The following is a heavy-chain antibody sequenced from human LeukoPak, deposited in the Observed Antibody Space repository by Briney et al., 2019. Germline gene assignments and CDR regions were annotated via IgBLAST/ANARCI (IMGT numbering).Heavy chain of an antibody. J-gene: IGHJ5*02. CDR2: TYYRSKWYN. V-gene: IGHV6-1*01. CDR3: ARDPSSGWYRGTSWFDP. Sequence: SQTLSLTCAISGDSVSSNSAAWNWIRQSPSRGLEWLGRTYYRSKWYNDYAVSVKSRITINPDTSKNQFSLQLNSVTPEDTAVYYCARDPSSGWYRGTSWFDPWGQGTLVTVSS. CDR1: GDSVSSNSAA. D-gene: IGHD6-19*01.